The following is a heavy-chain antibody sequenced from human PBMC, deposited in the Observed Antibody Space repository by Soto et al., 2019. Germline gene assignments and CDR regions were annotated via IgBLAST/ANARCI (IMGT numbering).Heavy chain of an antibody. J-gene: IGHJ6*02. D-gene: IGHD1-26*01. Sequence: QVQLVQSGAEVKKPGSSVKVSCKASGGTFSSFTISWVRQAPGQGLEWMGGIIPIYGTANYAQKFQGRVTITADASTRTAYMELSRLRSEDTDVYYCAKDRRADWESYYYYAMDVWGQGTTVTVSS. CDR3: AKDRRADWESYYYYAMDV. CDR1: GGTFSSFT. CDR2: IIPIYGTA. V-gene: IGHV1-69*01.